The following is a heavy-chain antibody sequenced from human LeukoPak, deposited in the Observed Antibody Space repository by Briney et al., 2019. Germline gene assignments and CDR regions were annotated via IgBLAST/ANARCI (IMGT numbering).Heavy chain of an antibody. CDR2: INPGADST. V-gene: IGHV1-46*01. D-gene: IGHD3-3*01. J-gene: IGHJ5*02. Sequence: ASVKVSCKASGYSFTRYYMHWVRQAPGQGLEWMGRINPGADSTSYAQKFQDRVTMTRDTSTNTVYMELSSLRSEDTAVYYCAAVESYYDFWSPKPWGQGTLVTVSS. CDR3: AAVESYYDFWSPKP. CDR1: GYSFTRYY.